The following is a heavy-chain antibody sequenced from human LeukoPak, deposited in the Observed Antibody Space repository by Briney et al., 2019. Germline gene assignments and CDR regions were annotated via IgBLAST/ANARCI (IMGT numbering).Heavy chain of an antibody. Sequence: LTGGSLRLSCAASGFTFSSYAMSWVRQAPGKGLEWVSAISGSGGSTYYADSVKGRFTISRDNSKNTLYLQMNSLRAEDTAVYYCANAGGQLWANSFYYMDVWGKGTTVTVSS. D-gene: IGHD5-18*01. CDR3: ANAGGQLWANSFYYMDV. V-gene: IGHV3-23*01. CDR2: ISGSGGST. J-gene: IGHJ6*03. CDR1: GFTFSSYA.